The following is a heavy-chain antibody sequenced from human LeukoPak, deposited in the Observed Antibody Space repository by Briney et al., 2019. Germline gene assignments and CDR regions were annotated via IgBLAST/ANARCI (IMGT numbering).Heavy chain of an antibody. Sequence: SETLSHTCTVSGGSISSGGYYWSWIRQHSGKGLEWIGYIYYSGSTYYNPSLKSRVTISVDTSKNQFSLKLSSVTAADTAVYYCARVKAAGTYPLDYWGQGTLVTVSS. CDR1: GGSISSGGYY. J-gene: IGHJ4*02. D-gene: IGHD6-13*01. CDR3: ARVKAAGTYPLDY. V-gene: IGHV4-31*03. CDR2: IYYSGST.